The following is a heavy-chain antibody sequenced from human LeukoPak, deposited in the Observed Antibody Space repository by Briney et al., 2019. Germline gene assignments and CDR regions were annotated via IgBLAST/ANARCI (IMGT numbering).Heavy chain of an antibody. V-gene: IGHV3-21*01. CDR3: VRIRAAAAEGAFDI. CDR2: VSSSTYYI. D-gene: IGHD6-25*01. J-gene: IGHJ3*02. Sequence: GGSLRLSCAASGFTFRTYAMNWVRQAPGKGLEWVSSVSSSTYYIYYADSVKGRFTLSRDNAKNSLYLQMNSLRADDSAVYYCVRIRAAAAEGAFDIWGQGTMVTVSS. CDR1: GFTFRTYA.